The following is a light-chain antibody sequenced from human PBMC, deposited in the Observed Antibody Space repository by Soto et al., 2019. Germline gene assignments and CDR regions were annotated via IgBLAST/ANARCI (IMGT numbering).Light chain of an antibody. CDR1: SGHNTYS. CDR2: LKSDGSH. V-gene: IGLV4-69*01. J-gene: IGLJ2*01. CDR3: QTWATGIQV. Sequence: QPVLTQSPSASASLGASVKLTCTLSSGHNTYSIAWHQQKPEKGPRFLMKLKSDGSHSRGDGIPDRFSGSSSGAERYLTISSLQSEDEADYYCQTWATGIQVFGGGTKLTVL.